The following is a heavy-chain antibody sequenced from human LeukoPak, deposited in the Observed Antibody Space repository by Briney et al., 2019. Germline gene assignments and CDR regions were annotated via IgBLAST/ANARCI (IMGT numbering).Heavy chain of an antibody. CDR2: IWYDGSNT. D-gene: IGHD4-23*01. V-gene: IGHV3-33*01. CDR3: ARDLKGPVNDVFDM. J-gene: IGHJ3*02. CDR1: GFTFSSYG. Sequence: GGSLRLSCAASGFTFSSYGMHWVRKAPGKGLKWVAMIWYDGSNTYYADSVKGRFTISRDNSKNTLFLQMDSLRAEDTAVYYCARDLKGPVNDVFDMWGQGTMVTVSS.